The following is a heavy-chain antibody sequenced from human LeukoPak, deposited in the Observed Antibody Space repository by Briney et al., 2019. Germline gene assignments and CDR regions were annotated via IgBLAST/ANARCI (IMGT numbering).Heavy chain of an antibody. J-gene: IGHJ3*02. D-gene: IGHD7-27*01. Sequence: GGSLRLSCAASGFTFGSYSMNWVRQAPGKGLEGVSSISSSSSYIYYADSVKGRFTISRDDSKNTLYLQMNSLKTEDTAVYYCTTDRLGIDTDAFDIWGQGTMVTVSS. CDR3: TTDRLGIDTDAFDI. CDR2: ISSSSSYI. CDR1: GFTFGSYS. V-gene: IGHV3-21*03.